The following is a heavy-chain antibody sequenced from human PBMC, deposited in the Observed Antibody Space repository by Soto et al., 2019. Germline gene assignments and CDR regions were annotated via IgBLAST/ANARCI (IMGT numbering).Heavy chain of an antibody. CDR1: GFTYSTYT. Sequence: GGSLRLSCAASGFTYSTYTMHWVRQAPGKGLEWVANIKQDGSEKDYVDSLKGRFTISRDNAKNSVYLQMNSLRAEDTAVYYCARIGYSSSSFDYWGQGILVTVSS. D-gene: IGHD6-6*01. V-gene: IGHV3-7*01. CDR3: ARIGYSSSSFDY. CDR2: IKQDGSEK. J-gene: IGHJ4*02.